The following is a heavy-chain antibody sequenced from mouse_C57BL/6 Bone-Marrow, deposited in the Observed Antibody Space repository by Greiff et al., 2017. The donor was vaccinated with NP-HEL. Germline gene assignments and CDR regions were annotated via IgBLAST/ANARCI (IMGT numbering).Heavy chain of an antibody. V-gene: IGHV1-15*01. CDR1: GYTFTDYE. CDR2: IDPETGGT. D-gene: IGHD2-2*01. J-gene: IGHJ3*01. CDR3: TRYGYFWFAY. Sequence: VQLQQSGAELVRPGASVTLSCKASGYTFTDYEMHWVKQTPVHGLEWIGAIDPETGGTAYNQKFKGKAILTADKSSSTAYMELRSLTSEDSAVYYCTRYGYFWFAYGGQGTLVTVSA.